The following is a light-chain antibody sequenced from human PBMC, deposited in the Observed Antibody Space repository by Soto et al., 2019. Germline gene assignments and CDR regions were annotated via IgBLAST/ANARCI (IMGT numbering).Light chain of an antibody. CDR2: DVN. J-gene: IGLJ1*01. CDR3: SSHAGSNNPFV. V-gene: IGLV2-8*01. Sequence: QSALTQPPSASGSPGQSVTISCTGTSSDVGGYNYVSWYQQHPGKAPQVLIYDVNKRPSGVPDRFPGSKSGNTASLTVSGRQAEDEAAYYCSSHAGSNNPFVSGTGTKLTVL. CDR1: SSDVGGYNY.